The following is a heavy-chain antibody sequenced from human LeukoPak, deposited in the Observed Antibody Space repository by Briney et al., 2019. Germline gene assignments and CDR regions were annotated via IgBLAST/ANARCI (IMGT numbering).Heavy chain of an antibody. CDR2: INQDGSVK. D-gene: IGHD3-22*01. CDR3: ARYLGWYYDSAPPFEH. Sequence: GGSLGLSCAASGFTFSNYWMSWVRQAPGKGLEWVAKINQDGSVKYYAGPVKGRFTISRDNAKNSLYLQMNSLRAEDTAVYYCARYLGWYYDSAPPFEHWGQGTLVTVSS. V-gene: IGHV3-7*01. J-gene: IGHJ4*02. CDR1: GFTFSNYW.